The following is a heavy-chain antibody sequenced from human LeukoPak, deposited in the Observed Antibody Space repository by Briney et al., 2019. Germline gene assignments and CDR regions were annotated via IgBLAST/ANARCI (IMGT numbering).Heavy chain of an antibody. Sequence: GGSLRLSCAASGFTFDDYDMSWVRQAPGEGLEWVSGINWNGDSTGYADSVKGRFTIARDNAKNSLYLQMNSLRAEDTAVYYCAKDGAERWWVDYWGQGTLVTVSS. V-gene: IGHV3-20*04. CDR1: GFTFDDYD. CDR3: AKDGAERWWVDY. D-gene: IGHD5-24*01. J-gene: IGHJ4*02. CDR2: INWNGDST.